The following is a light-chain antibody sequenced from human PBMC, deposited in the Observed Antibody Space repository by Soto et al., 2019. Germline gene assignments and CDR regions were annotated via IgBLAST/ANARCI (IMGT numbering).Light chain of an antibody. Sequence: EIVLTQSPGTLSLSPGERATLSCRASQSLSSSQLAWYQQKPGQAPRLLIYGASSRATGIPDRFSGSGAGTDFTLIISRLEPEDFAVYYCHQYGSSAWTFGQGTKVDIK. CDR2: GAS. V-gene: IGKV3-20*01. CDR1: QSLSSSQ. CDR3: HQYGSSAWT. J-gene: IGKJ1*01.